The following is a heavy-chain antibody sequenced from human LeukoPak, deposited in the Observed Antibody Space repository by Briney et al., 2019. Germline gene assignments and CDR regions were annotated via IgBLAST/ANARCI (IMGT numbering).Heavy chain of an antibody. V-gene: IGHV5-51*01. D-gene: IGHD6-19*01. CDR2: IYPGDSDT. CDR3: ARGDNSGWYFFDY. CDR1: GSRFNDHW. Sequence: GASLQISCQASGSRFNDHWIGGVRQLPGKGLEGMGIIYPGDSDTRYSPSCQGQVTISADKSIRTASLQWSTLQSPDTAMYYCARGDNSGWYFFDYWGQGTLVTVSS. J-gene: IGHJ4*02.